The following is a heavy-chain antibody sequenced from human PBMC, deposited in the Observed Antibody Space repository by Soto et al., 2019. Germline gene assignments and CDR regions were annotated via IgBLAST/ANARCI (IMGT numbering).Heavy chain of an antibody. CDR2: IYYSGST. V-gene: IGHV4-31*11. D-gene: IGHD3-16*02. CDR1: GGSISSGGYY. J-gene: IGHJ4*02. Sequence: SETLSLTCAVSGGSISSGGYYWSWIRQHPGKGLEWIGYIYYSGSTYYNPSLKSRVTISVDTSKNQFSLKLSSVTAADTAVYYCASSDYVWGSYRPDPFSFDYWGQGTLVTVSS. CDR3: ASSDYVWGSYRPDPFSFDY.